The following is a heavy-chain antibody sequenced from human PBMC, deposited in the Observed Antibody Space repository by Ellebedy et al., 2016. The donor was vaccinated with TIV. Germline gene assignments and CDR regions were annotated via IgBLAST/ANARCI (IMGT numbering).Heavy chain of an antibody. Sequence: PGGSLRLSCAASRFSFSIYWMSWVRQAPGKGLEWMANINKDGSEEYYVDSVNGRFTISRDNSKNSLFLQMNSLRVDDTAMYFCARAVSTGTVDYWGQGTLVIVSS. CDR3: ARAVSTGTVDY. V-gene: IGHV3-7*04. J-gene: IGHJ4*02. D-gene: IGHD1-1*01. CDR1: RFSFSIYW. CDR2: INKDGSEE.